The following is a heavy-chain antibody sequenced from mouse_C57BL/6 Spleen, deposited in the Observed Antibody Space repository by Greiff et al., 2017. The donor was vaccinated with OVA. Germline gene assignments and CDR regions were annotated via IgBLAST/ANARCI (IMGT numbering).Heavy chain of an antibody. D-gene: IGHD3-2*02. Sequence: VHLVESGAELVKPGASVKISCKASGYAFSSYWMNWVKQRPGKGLEWIGQIYPGDGDTNYNGKFKGKATLTADKSSSTAYMQLSSLTSEDSAVYFCARDSSGYRFAYWGQGTLVTVSA. CDR1: GYAFSSYW. CDR3: ARDSSGYRFAY. J-gene: IGHJ3*01. CDR2: IYPGDGDT. V-gene: IGHV1-80*01.